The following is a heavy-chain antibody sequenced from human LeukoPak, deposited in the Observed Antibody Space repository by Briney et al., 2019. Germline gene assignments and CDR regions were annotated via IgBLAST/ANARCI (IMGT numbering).Heavy chain of an antibody. D-gene: IGHD3-22*01. CDR3: ARDRLFGSGHRYFDY. CDR1: GGSISSGGYY. CDR2: IYYSGST. J-gene: IGHJ4*02. V-gene: IGHV4-31*03. Sequence: TLSLTCTVSGGSISSGGYYWSWIRQHPGKGLEWIGYIYYSGSTYYNPSLKSRVTISVDTSKNQFSLKLSSVTAADTAVYYCARDRLFGSGHRYFDYWGQGTLVTVSS.